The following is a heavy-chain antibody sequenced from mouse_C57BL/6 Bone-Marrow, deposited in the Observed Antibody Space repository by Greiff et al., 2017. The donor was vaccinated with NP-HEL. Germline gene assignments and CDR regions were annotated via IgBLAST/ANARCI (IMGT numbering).Heavy chain of an antibody. D-gene: IGHD1-1*01. CDR1: GYTFTSYW. Sequence: VQGVESGAELAKPGASVKLSCKASGYTFTSYWMHWVKQRPGQGLEWIGYINPSSGYTKYNQKFKDKATLTADKSSSTAYMQLSSLTYEDSAVYYCAKDYGSFYYAMDYWGQGTSVTVSS. J-gene: IGHJ4*01. CDR2: INPSSGYT. CDR3: AKDYGSFYYAMDY. V-gene: IGHV1-7*01.